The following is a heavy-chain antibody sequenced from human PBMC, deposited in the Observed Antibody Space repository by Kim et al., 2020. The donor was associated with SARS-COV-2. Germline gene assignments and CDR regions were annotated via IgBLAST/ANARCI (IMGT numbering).Heavy chain of an antibody. V-gene: IGHV3-74*01. J-gene: IGHJ4*02. D-gene: IGHD2-2*01. CDR3: ASGPSRDSHLNDY. Sequence: GKGRFTTSGDNAKNTVYLQMNSLRVEDTAVYYWASGPSRDSHLNDYWGQGTLVTVSS.